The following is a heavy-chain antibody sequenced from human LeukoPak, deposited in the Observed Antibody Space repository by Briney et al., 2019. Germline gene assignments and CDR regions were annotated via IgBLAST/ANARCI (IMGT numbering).Heavy chain of an antibody. Sequence: GGSLRLSCAASGFTFSSYSMNWVRQAPGKGLEWVSSISTSSTYIYYADSVKGRFTISRDNAKNSLYLQMNSLRAEDTAVYYCARDPPFIIGTTFFDYWGQGTPVTVSS. CDR2: ISTSSTYI. CDR1: GFTFSSYS. J-gene: IGHJ4*02. CDR3: ARDPPFIIGTTFFDY. D-gene: IGHD1-20*01. V-gene: IGHV3-21*01.